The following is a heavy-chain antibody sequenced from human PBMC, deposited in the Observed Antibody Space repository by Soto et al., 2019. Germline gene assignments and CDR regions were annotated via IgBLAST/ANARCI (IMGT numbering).Heavy chain of an antibody. CDR1: GFTFSNYD. D-gene: IGHD3-22*01. V-gene: IGHV3-48*03. J-gene: IGHJ4*02. CDR2: ISGSGRTI. Sequence: GGSLRLSCEASGFTFSNYDMNWVRQAPGKGLEWVSYISGSGRTIYYADSVKGRFTISRDSAKKSLFLQMNSLRAEDTALYYCARGDDNSGYYYAFDSWGQGTPVTVSS. CDR3: ARGDDNSGYYYAFDS.